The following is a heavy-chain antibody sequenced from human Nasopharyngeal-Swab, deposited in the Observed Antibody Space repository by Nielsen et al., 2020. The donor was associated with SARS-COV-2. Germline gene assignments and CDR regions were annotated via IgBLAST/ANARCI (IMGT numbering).Heavy chain of an antibody. J-gene: IGHJ6*02. CDR3: ARDRQQLDYYYYGMDV. V-gene: IGHV1-69*13. CDR2: IIPILGTA. CDR1: GGTFSSYA. Sequence: SVKVSCKASGGTFSSYAISWVRQAPGQGLEWTGGIIPILGTANYAQKFQGRVTITADESTSTAYMELSSLRSEDTAVYYCARDRQQLDYYYYGMDVWGQGTTVTVSS. D-gene: IGHD4-11*01.